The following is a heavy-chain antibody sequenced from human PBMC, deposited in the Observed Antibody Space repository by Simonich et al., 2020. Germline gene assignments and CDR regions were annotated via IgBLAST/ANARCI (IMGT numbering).Heavy chain of an antibody. J-gene: IGHJ3*02. V-gene: IGHV4-39*01. CDR1: GGSISSSSYY. CDR2: IYYSGSP. Sequence: QLPLQESGPGLVKPSETLSLPCTVSGGSISSSSYYWGWIRQPPGKGLEWIGSIYYSGSPYYNPSLKSRVTIAVDTSKNQFSLKRSSVTAADTAVYYCARHAGFAFDIWGQGTMVTVSS. D-gene: IGHD6-13*01. CDR3: ARHAGFAFDI.